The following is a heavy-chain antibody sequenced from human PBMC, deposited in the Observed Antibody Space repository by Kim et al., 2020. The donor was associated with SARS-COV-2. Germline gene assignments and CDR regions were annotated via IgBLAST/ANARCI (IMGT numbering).Heavy chain of an antibody. CDR2: IYYSGST. Sequence: SETLSLTCTVSGGSVSSGSYYWSWIRQPPGKGLEWIGYIYYSGSTNYNPSLKSRVTISVDTSKNQFSLKLSSVTAADTAVYYCARATVDTAMGYYYYGMDVWGQGTTGTVSS. J-gene: IGHJ6*01. D-gene: IGHD5-18*01. CDR1: GGSVSSGSYY. V-gene: IGHV4-61*01. CDR3: ARATVDTAMGYYYYGMDV.